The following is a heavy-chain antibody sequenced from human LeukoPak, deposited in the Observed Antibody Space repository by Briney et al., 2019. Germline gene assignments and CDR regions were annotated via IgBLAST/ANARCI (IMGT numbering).Heavy chain of an antibody. Sequence: GGTLRLSCAASGFTFSTYWMHWVRQAPGKGLVWVSRINNDGSSTNYADSVKGRFTISRDNAKNTLYLQMNSLRAEDTALYYCAKNPTDYYGSGSYYSYFDYWGQGTLVTVSS. CDR3: AKNPTDYYGSGSYYSYFDY. CDR1: GFTFSTYW. CDR2: INNDGSST. D-gene: IGHD3-10*01. V-gene: IGHV3-74*01. J-gene: IGHJ4*02.